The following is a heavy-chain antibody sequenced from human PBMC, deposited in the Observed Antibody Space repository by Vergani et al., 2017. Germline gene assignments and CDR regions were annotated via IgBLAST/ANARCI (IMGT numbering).Heavy chain of an antibody. CDR2: ISGGGVSA. CDR1: EFTFSNYA. V-gene: IGHV3-23*01. D-gene: IGHD3-10*01. J-gene: IGHJ4*02. CDR3: AKQYFVSGNYLFDY. Sequence: EVQLLESGGGLVQPGGSLRLTCAASEFTFSNYAMNWVRQAPGKGLEWVSGISGGGVSAYYTDSVKGRFTISRDNSKNMLFLQMNNLRTDDTAIYYCAKQYFVSGNYLFDYWGQGTLVTVSS.